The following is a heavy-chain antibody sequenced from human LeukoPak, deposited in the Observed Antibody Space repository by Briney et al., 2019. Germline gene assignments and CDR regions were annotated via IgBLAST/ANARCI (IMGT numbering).Heavy chain of an antibody. CDR2: INPSGGST. D-gene: IGHD5-12*01. Sequence: ASVKVSCKASGYTFTSYGISWVRQAPGQGLEWMGIINPSGGSTSYAQKFQGRVTMTRDTSTSTVYMELSSLRSEDTAVYYCARVGDIVATREGDYYGMDVWGQGTTVTVSS. CDR3: ARVGDIVATREGDYYGMDV. V-gene: IGHV1-46*01. CDR1: GYTFTSYG. J-gene: IGHJ6*02.